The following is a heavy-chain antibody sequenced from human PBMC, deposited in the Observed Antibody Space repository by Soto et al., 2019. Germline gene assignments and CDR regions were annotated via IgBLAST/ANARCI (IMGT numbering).Heavy chain of an antibody. J-gene: IGHJ1*01. CDR3: ARGPWNRIAVAAEYFQH. CDR2: IWYDGSNK. CDR1: GFTFSSYG. D-gene: IGHD6-19*01. Sequence: ESGGGVVQPGRSLRLSCAASGFTFSSYGMHWVRQAPGKGLEWVAVIWYDGSNKYYADSVKGRFTISRDNSKNTLYLQMNSLRAEDTAVYYCARGPWNRIAVAAEYFQHWGQGTLVTVSS. V-gene: IGHV3-33*01.